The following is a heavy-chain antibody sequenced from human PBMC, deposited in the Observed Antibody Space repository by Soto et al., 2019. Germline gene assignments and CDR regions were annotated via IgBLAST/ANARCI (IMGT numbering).Heavy chain of an antibody. CDR1: GFTFSSYA. Sequence: EVQLLESGGGLVQPGGSLRLSCAASGFTFSSYAMWWVRQAPGKGLECVSAISGGGETTYYADSVKGRFTISRDNSKNTLYLQMNSLGAADKAVYCAFNGGSGSYYFDYWGEGTLVTVSS. V-gene: IGHV3-23*01. CDR3: FNGGSGSYYFDY. J-gene: IGHJ4*02. D-gene: IGHD3-10*01. CDR2: ISGGGETT.